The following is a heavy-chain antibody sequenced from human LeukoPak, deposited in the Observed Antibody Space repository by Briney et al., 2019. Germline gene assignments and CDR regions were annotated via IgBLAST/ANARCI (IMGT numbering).Heavy chain of an antibody. CDR1: GGSFSGYY. CDR3: ASVAGTADY. V-gene: IGHV4-34*01. J-gene: IGHJ4*02. D-gene: IGHD6-19*01. Sequence: PSETLSLTCAVYGGSFSGYYWSWIRQPPEKGLEWIGEINHSGSTNYNPSLKSRVTISVDTSKNQFSLKLSSVTAADTAVYYCASVAGTADYWGQGTLVTVSS. CDR2: INHSGST.